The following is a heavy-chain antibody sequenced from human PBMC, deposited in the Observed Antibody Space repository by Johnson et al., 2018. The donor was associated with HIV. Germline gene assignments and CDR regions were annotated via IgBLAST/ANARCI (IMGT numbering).Heavy chain of an antibody. CDR2: IKSKTEGGTN. J-gene: IGHJ3*01. Sequence: VQLVESGGGLIKPGGSLRLSCAASGFTFSNAWMNWVRQGPGQGLEWVGRIKSKTEGGTNDYAAPVKGRFTISRDDSKNTLDLQMTSLKTEDTALYYCARDPPYGGNPSAFDVWGQGTMVTVSS. V-gene: IGHV3-15*01. CDR3: ARDPPYGGNPSAFDV. CDR1: GFTFSNAW. D-gene: IGHD4-23*01.